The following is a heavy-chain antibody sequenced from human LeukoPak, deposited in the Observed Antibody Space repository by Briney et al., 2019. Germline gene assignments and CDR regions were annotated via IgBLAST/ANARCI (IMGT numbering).Heavy chain of an antibody. V-gene: IGHV3-23*01. J-gene: IGHJ3*02. CDR1: GFTFSSYA. Sequence: GGSLRLSCAASGFTFSSYAMSWVRQAPGEGLEWVSAISGSGGSTYYADSVKGRFTISRDNSKNTLYLQMNSLRAEDTAVYYCAKDILMIVVVRSAFDIWGQGTMVTVSS. CDR3: AKDILMIVVVRSAFDI. D-gene: IGHD3-22*01. CDR2: ISGSGGST.